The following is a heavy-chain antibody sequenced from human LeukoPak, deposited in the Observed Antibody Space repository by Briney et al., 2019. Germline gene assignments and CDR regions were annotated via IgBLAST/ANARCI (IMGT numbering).Heavy chain of an antibody. CDR1: GYTFTGNN. V-gene: IGHV1-2*02. CDR2: INPNSGGT. J-gene: IGHJ4*02. Sequence: GASVKVSCTASGYTFTGNNIYWVRQAPGQGLEWMGWINPNSGGTIYAQKFQGRVTMTRDTSISTAYMELSRLISDDTAVYFCARGGTDTAMVPSLIDYWGQGTLVTVSS. D-gene: IGHD5-18*01. CDR3: ARGGTDTAMVPSLIDY.